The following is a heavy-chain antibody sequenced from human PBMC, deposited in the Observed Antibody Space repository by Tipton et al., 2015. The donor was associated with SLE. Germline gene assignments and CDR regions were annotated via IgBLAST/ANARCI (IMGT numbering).Heavy chain of an antibody. CDR1: GFTFSDYS. J-gene: IGHJ4*02. CDR3: GGDY. V-gene: IGHV3-21*03. CDR2: ISSGGRYT. Sequence: SLRLSCAASGFTFSDYSMNWVRQAPGKGLEWVSSISSGGRYTYYADSVKGRFTISRDNANNSLYLQMDNLRVEATAVYYCGGDYWGQGTLVTVSS.